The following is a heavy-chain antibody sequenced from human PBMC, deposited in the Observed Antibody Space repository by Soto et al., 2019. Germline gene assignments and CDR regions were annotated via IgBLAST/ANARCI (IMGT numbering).Heavy chain of an antibody. Sequence: ASVKVSCKASGYTLTSYGISWVRQAPGQGLEWMGWISAYNGNTNYAQKLQGRVTMTTDTSTSTAYMELRSLRSDDTAVYYCAREFADYGSIYFDYWGQGTLVTVSS. CDR3: AREFADYGSIYFDY. D-gene: IGHD4-17*01. CDR2: ISAYNGNT. CDR1: GYTLTSYG. V-gene: IGHV1-18*01. J-gene: IGHJ4*02.